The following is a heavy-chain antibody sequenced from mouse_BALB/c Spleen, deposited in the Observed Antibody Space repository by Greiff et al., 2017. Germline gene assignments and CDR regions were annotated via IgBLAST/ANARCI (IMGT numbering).Heavy chain of an antibody. CDR2: INPYNDGT. CDR3: ARAHYCGSSYLAY. J-gene: IGHJ3*01. CDR1: GYTFTSYV. D-gene: IGHD1-1*01. V-gene: IGHV1-14*01. Sequence: VQLKESGPELVKPGASVKMSCKASGYTFTSYVMHWVKQKPGQGLEWIGYINPYNDGTKYNEKFKGKATLTSDKSSSQAYMELSSLTSEDSAVYCCARAHYCGSSYLAYWGQGTLVTVSA.